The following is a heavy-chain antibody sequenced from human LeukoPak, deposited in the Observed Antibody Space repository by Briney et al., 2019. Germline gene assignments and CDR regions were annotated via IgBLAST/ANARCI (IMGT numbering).Heavy chain of an antibody. CDR2: IIPILGIA. Sequence: SVKVSCKASGGTFSSYAISWVRQAPGQGLEWMGRIIPILGIANYAQKFQGRVTITADKPTSTAYMELSSLRSEDTAVYYCARDPNYYDSSYYFDYWGQGTLVTVSS. V-gene: IGHV1-69*04. CDR3: ARDPNYYDSSYYFDY. D-gene: IGHD3-22*01. J-gene: IGHJ4*02. CDR1: GGTFSSYA.